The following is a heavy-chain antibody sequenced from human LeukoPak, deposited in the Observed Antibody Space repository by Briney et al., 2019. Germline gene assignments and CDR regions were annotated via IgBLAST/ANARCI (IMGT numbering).Heavy chain of an antibody. V-gene: IGHV3-21*01. Sequence: GGSLRLSCAASGFTFSSYSMNWVRQAPGKGLEWVSSISSSSSYVYYADSVKGRFTISRDNAKNSLYPQMNSLRAEDTAVYYCARDPPTGTYYYGSGSYYREELTDYWGQGTLVTVSS. CDR2: ISSSSSYV. CDR1: GFTFSSYS. CDR3: ARDPPTGTYYYGSGSYYREELTDY. D-gene: IGHD3-10*01. J-gene: IGHJ4*02.